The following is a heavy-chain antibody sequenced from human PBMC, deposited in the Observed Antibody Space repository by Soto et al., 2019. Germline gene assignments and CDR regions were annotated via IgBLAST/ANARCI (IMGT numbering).Heavy chain of an antibody. J-gene: IGHJ6*02. Sequence: ASVKVSCKASGYTFTGYYMHWVRQAPGQGLEWMGWINPNSGGTNYAQKFQGWVTMTRDTSISTAYMELSRLRSDDTAVYYCARGGYSSSWHYYYYGMDVWGQGTTVTVSS. D-gene: IGHD6-13*01. V-gene: IGHV1-2*04. CDR1: GYTFTGYY. CDR3: ARGGYSSSWHYYYYGMDV. CDR2: INPNSGGT.